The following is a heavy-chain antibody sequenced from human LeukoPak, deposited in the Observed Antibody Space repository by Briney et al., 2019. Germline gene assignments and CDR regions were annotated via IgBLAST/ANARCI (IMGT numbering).Heavy chain of an antibody. CDR3: ARDEYSSGYYNDY. D-gene: IGHD3-22*01. J-gene: IGHJ4*02. CDR2: ISSSSSYI. Sequence: GGTLRLSCAASGFTFSSYSMNWVRQAPGKGLEWVSSISSSSSYIYYADSVKGRFTISRDNAKNSLYLQMNSLRAEDTAVYYCARDEYSSGYYNDYWGQGTLVTVSS. V-gene: IGHV3-21*01. CDR1: GFTFSSYS.